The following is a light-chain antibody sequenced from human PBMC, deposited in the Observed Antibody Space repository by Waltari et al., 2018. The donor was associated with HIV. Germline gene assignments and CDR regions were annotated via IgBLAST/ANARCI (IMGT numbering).Light chain of an antibody. V-gene: IGLV3-1*01. CDR3: QAWDSPTVV. CDR2: QDR. CDR1: ELGAKY. J-gene: IGLJ2*01. Sequence: SYELTQAPSVSVSPGQTATLTCSGDELGAKYVSWYQQKPGQSPVLVIYQDRKRPSGIPERFSGSSSGNTATLTISGTQAMDDADYYCQAWDSPTVVFGGGTKLTVL.